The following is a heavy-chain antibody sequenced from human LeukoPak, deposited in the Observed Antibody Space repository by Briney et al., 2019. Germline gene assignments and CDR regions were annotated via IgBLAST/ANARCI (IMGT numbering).Heavy chain of an antibody. Sequence: KPGRSLRLSCAASGFTFSSYGIHWIRQAPGKGLEWVGRIKSKTDGGTTEHAAPVKGRFTISRDDSKNMLYLQMNSLKTEDTAVYYCTTVRFDWNYVWFDPWGQGTLVTVSS. D-gene: IGHD1-7*01. J-gene: IGHJ5*02. CDR1: GFTFSSYG. V-gene: IGHV3-15*01. CDR2: IKSKTDGGTT. CDR3: TTVRFDWNYVWFDP.